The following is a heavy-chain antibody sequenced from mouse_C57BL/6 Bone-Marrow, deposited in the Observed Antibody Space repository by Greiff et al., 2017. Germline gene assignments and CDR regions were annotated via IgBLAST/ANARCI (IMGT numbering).Heavy chain of an antibody. D-gene: IGHD1-1*01. V-gene: IGHV14-4*01. Sequence: DVKLQESGAELVRPGASVKLSCTASGFNIKDDYMHWVKQRPEQGLEWIGWIDPENGDTEYASKFQGKATITADTSSNTAYLQLSSLTSEDTAVYYCTTGYGSYYYAMDYWGQGTSVTVSS. CDR2: IDPENGDT. J-gene: IGHJ4*01. CDR3: TTGYGSYYYAMDY. CDR1: GFNIKDDY.